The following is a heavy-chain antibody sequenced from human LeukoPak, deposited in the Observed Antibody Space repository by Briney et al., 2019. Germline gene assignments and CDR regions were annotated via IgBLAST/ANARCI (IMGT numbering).Heavy chain of an antibody. V-gene: IGHV3-23*01. D-gene: IGHD5-18*01. CDR2: ISGSGGST. CDR1: GFTFSSYA. Sequence: PGGSLRLSCAASGFTFSSYAMSWVRQAPGKGLEWVSAISGSGGSTYYADSVKGRFTISRDNSKNTPYLQMNSLRAEDTAVYYCAKDRGYSYGLFDYWGQGTLVTVSS. J-gene: IGHJ4*02. CDR3: AKDRGYSYGLFDY.